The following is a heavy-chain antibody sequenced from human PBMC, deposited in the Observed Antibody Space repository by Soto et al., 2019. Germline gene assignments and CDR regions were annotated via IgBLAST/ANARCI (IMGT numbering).Heavy chain of an antibody. V-gene: IGHV1-69*06. CDR1: GGTFSSYA. Sequence: GASVKVSCKASGGTFSSYAISWVRQAPGQGLEWMGGIIPIFGTANYAQKFQGRVPITADKSTSTAYMELSSLRSEDTAVYYCARDSRPGLIFDIWGQGTMVTVSS. CDR2: IIPIFGTA. J-gene: IGHJ3*02. D-gene: IGHD3-16*01. CDR3: ARDSRPGLIFDI.